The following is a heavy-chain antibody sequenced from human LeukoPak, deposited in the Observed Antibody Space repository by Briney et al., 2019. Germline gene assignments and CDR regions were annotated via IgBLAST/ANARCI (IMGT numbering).Heavy chain of an antibody. Sequence: XETLSLTCTVSGGSISSYYWSWIRQPPGKGLEWIGYIYYSGSTNYNPSLKSRVTISVDTSKNQFSLKLSSVTAADTAVYYCARQCGGSCHTGKAFDIWGQGTMVTVSS. V-gene: IGHV4-59*08. CDR1: GGSISSYY. J-gene: IGHJ3*02. D-gene: IGHD2-15*01. CDR3: ARQCGGSCHTGKAFDI. CDR2: IYYSGST.